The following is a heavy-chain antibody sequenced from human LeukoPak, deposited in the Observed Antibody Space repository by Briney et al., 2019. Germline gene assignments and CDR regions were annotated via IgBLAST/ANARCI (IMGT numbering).Heavy chain of an antibody. V-gene: IGHV3-7*01. Sequence: GGSLRFSCAVSGFTFSSYWMSWVRQAPGKGLEWVANIKQDGSEKYYVDSVRGRFTISRDNAKNSLYLQMNSLRAEDTAVYYCARDQGWFDPWGRGTQVTVSS. CDR2: IKQDGSEK. J-gene: IGHJ5*02. CDR1: GFTFSSYW. CDR3: ARDQGWFDP.